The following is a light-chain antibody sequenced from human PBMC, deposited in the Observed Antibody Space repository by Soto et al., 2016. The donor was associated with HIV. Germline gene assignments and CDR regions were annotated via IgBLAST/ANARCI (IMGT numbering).Light chain of an antibody. CDR1: QSISKY. CDR3: QQSYSTPYT. CDR2: AAS. Sequence: DIQMTQSPSSLSASVGDRVTITCRASQSISKYLNWYQLKPGKAPKFLIYAASSLQSGVPSRFSGSGSGTDFTLSISSLQPEDFATYYCQQSYSTPYTFGQGTKVEIK. J-gene: IGKJ2*01. V-gene: IGKV1-39*01.